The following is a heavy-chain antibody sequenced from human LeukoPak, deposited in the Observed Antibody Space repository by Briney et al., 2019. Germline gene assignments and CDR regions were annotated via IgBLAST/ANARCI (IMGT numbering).Heavy chain of an antibody. Sequence: ASVKVSSKPSGYTFTSYGISWVRQAPGQGLEWMGWISAYNGNTNYAQTFQGRVTVTTETSTSTAYMELRSLGFDDTAVYYCARLNFGSEDYWGQGTLVTVSS. CDR1: GYTFTSYG. D-gene: IGHD3-10*01. J-gene: IGHJ4*02. CDR3: ARLNFGSEDY. V-gene: IGHV1-18*01. CDR2: ISAYNGNT.